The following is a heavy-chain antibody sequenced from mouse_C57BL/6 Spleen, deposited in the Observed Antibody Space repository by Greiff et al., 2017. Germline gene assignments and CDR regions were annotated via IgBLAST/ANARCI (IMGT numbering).Heavy chain of an antibody. V-gene: IGHV5-17*01. CDR2: ISSGSSTI. J-gene: IGHJ2*01. D-gene: IGHD2-4*01. CDR1: GFTFSDYG. Sequence: DVKLQESGGGLVKPGGSLKLSCAASGFTFSDYGMHWVRQAPEKGLEWVAYISSGSSTIYYADTVKGRFTISRDNAKNTLFLQMTSLRSEDTAMYYCARYDYEDFDYWGQGTTLTVSS. CDR3: ARYDYEDFDY.